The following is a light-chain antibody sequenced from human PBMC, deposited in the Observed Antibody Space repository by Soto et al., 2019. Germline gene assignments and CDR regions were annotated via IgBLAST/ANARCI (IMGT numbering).Light chain of an antibody. CDR3: CSSGGSPTYV. Sequence: QSGLTQPASVSGSPGQSITISCTGTSSNVGSYKLVSWYQQHPGKTPKLMIFEVNKRPSGVSNRFSGSKSGSTASLTISGLKVEDEADYYCCSSGGSPTYVFGTGTKVTVL. CDR1: SSNVGSYKL. CDR2: EVN. J-gene: IGLJ1*01. V-gene: IGLV2-23*02.